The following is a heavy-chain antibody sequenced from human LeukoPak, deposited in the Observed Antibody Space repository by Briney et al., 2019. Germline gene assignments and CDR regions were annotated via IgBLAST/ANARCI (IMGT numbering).Heavy chain of an antibody. V-gene: IGHV3-53*01. CDR1: GFTVSSNY. Sequence: GGSLRLSCAASGFTVSSNYMSWVRQAPGKGLEWVSVIYSGGSTYYADSVKGRFTISRDNFKNTVSLQMINLRAEDTAVYFCAKSDCGSDGCKLLNYWGQGILVTVSS. D-gene: IGHD2-21*01. CDR2: IYSGGST. CDR3: AKSDCGSDGCKLLNY. J-gene: IGHJ4*02.